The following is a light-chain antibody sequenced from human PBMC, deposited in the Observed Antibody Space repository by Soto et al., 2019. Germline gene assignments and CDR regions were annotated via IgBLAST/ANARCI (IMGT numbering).Light chain of an antibody. V-gene: IGLV2-14*01. CDR2: GVS. CDR3: SSYTSTYIWV. J-gene: IGLJ3*02. Sequence: QSALTQPASVSGSPGQSITICCTGTSSDIGSHNFVSWHQQHPGKAPKFIIYGVSNRPSGVSNRFSGSKSGNTASLTIAGLQADDEADYYCSSYTSTYIWVFGAGTKLTVL. CDR1: SSDIGSHNF.